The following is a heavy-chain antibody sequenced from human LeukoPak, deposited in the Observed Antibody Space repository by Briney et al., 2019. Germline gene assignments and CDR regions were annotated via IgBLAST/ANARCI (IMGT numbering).Heavy chain of an antibody. D-gene: IGHD3-10*01. CDR1: KFPFSDHW. Sequence: GGSLSLSCEASKFPFSDHWMTWVRQAPGKGLEWVADIKKDGSEKNQVDSVKGRFTISRDNAKNSLYLQMDSLRAEDTAMYYCAGELLSPYAFDIWGQGTMVTVSS. J-gene: IGHJ3*02. CDR3: AGELLSPYAFDI. V-gene: IGHV3-7*01. CDR2: IKKDGSEK.